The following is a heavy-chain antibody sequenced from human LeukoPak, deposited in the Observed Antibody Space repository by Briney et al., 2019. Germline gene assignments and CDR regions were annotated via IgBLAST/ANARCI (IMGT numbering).Heavy chain of an antibody. J-gene: IGHJ5*02. CDR2: IKSKGNGGTT. CDR1: GIPFINAW. D-gene: IGHD3-22*01. V-gene: IGHV3-15*01. Sequence: PGGSLRLSCAVSGIPFINAWMTWVRQAPGKGLEWIGRIKSKGNGGTTDCTAPVKGRFTISRDESKDTVYLQMNSLRTEDTAIYYCTIDKGPLNHYDSRGPSDHWGQGTVVTVSS. CDR3: TIDKGPLNHYDSRGPSDH.